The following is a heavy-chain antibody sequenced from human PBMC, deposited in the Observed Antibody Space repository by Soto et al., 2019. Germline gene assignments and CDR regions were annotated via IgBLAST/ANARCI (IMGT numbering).Heavy chain of an antibody. V-gene: IGHV4-59*01. J-gene: IGHJ4*02. CDR2: IYYSGST. CDR3: ARDRNGDFWSGSRVYFDY. Sequence: PSETLSLTCTVSGGSISSYYWSWIRQPPGKGLEWIGYIYYSGSTNYNPSLKSRVTISVDTSKNQFSLKLSSVTAADTAVYYCARDRNGDFWSGSRVYFDYWGQGTLVTVSS. CDR1: GGSISSYY. D-gene: IGHD3-3*01.